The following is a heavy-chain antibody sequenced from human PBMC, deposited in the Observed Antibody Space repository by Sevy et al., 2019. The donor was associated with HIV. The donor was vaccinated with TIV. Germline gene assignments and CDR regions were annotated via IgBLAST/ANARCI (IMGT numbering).Heavy chain of an antibody. Sequence: GGSLRLSCAASGFTFSSYGMHWVRQAPGKGLEWVALIWYDGGNKYYADSVKGRFTISRDNSKNTMYLQMNSLRAEDTAVYYCARAANYFGSWSHSNLDYWGQGTLVTVSS. J-gene: IGHJ4*02. D-gene: IGHD3-10*01. CDR1: GFTFSSYG. V-gene: IGHV3-33*01. CDR2: IWYDGGNK. CDR3: ARAANYFGSWSHSNLDY.